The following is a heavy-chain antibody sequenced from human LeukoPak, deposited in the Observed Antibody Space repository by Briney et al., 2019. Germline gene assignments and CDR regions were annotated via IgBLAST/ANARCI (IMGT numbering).Heavy chain of an antibody. CDR1: GYTFTSYG. V-gene: IGHV1-18*01. D-gene: IGHD2-15*01. Sequence: ASVKVSCKASGYTFTSYGISWVRQAPGQGLEWMGWISAYNGNTNYAQKLQGRVTMTTDTSTSTAYMELRSLRSDDTAVYYCARGPYQLPPGYCSGGSCYSVNDAFDIWGQGTMVTVSS. CDR2: ISAYNGNT. CDR3: ARGPYQLPPGYCSGGSCYSVNDAFDI. J-gene: IGHJ3*02.